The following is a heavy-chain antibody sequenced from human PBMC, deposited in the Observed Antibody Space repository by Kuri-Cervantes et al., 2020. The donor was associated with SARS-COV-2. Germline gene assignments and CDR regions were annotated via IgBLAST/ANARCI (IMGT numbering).Heavy chain of an antibody. CDR2: IYYSGST. Sequence: LRLSCTVSGGSISSGGYYWSWIRQHPGKGLEWIGYIYYSGSTYYNPSLKSRVTISVDTSKNQFSLKLSSVTAADTAVYYCARDPRHYCSSTSCYSYYGMDVWGQGTTVTVSS. CDR3: ARDPRHYCSSTSCYSYYGMDV. V-gene: IGHV4-31*03. D-gene: IGHD2-2*02. CDR1: GGSISSGGYY. J-gene: IGHJ6*02.